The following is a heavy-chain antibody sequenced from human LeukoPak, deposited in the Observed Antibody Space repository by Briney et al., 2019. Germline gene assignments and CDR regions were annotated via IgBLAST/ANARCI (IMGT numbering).Heavy chain of an antibody. CDR2: IYYSGST. V-gene: IGHV4-39*01. D-gene: IGHD3-16*01. CDR3: ASIAGGCGRDSCTYYRHFDS. CDR1: GGSISSRTNY. Sequence: RASETLSLTCTVSGGSISSRTNYWGWIRQPPGKGLEWIGTIYYSGSTYYNPSLKSRVTMSVDTSKNQFSLNLNSVTAADTALYYCASIAGGCGRDSCTYYRHFDSWGQGTLVTVSP. J-gene: IGHJ4*02.